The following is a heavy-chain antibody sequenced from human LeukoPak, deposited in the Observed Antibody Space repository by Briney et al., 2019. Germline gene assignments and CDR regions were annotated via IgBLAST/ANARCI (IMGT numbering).Heavy chain of an antibody. D-gene: IGHD1-1*01. CDR3: VQTTGWPGFDY. Sequence: SETLSLTCTTSGVSINRFYWSWVRQPPGKGLEWIGNIYSGVPTYFNPSLKSRVTISVDTSKNQFSLNLTSVTAADTAMYCCVQTTGWPGFDYWGQGILVTVSS. V-gene: IGHV4-4*09. CDR1: GVSINRFY. J-gene: IGHJ4*02. CDR2: IYSGVPT.